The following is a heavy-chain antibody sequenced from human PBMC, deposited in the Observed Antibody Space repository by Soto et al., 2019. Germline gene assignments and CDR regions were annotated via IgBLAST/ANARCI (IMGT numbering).Heavy chain of an antibody. CDR2: ISYAGTKT. V-gene: IGHV3-33*05. CDR3: ARVTGDRYYYYYMDV. Sequence: QLQLVESGGGVVQPGRSLRLSCAASGFTFSNYDMHWVRQAPGKGLEWVAGISYAGTKTYYADSVTGRFTVSRDNSKNTLYLQMNSLRVEDTAVYYCARVTGDRYYYYYMDVWGKGTTVTVSS. CDR1: GFTFSNYD. J-gene: IGHJ6*03. D-gene: IGHD7-27*01.